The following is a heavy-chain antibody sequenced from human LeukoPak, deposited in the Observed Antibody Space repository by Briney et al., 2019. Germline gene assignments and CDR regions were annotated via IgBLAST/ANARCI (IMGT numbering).Heavy chain of an antibody. D-gene: IGHD2-2*01. CDR3: ARGRGSTLPAAIWRGYYFDY. V-gene: IGHV1-8*03. J-gene: IGHJ4*02. CDR1: RYTFTSYD. Sequence: ASVKVSCKASRYTFTSYDINWVRQATGQGLEWMGWMNPNSGNTGYAQKFQGRVTITRNTSISTAYMELSSLRSEDTAVYYCARGRGSTLPAAIWRGYYFDYWGQGTLVTVSS. CDR2: MNPNSGNT.